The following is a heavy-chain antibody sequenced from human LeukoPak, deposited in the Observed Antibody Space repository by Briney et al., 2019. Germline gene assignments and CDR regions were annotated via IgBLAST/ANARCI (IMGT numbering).Heavy chain of an antibody. CDR3: ARDRLGVTIFSN. CDR2: IRSSSSYI. CDR1: GLTFRSYS. D-gene: IGHD3-9*01. J-gene: IGHJ4*02. Sequence: GASLRRFCATSGLTFRSYSMNWVRQATGKGLEWGSSIRSSSSYIYYADSVKGRFTISRDNAKNSLYLQMNSLRAEDTAVYYCARDRLGVTIFSNRGQGTLVTVSS. V-gene: IGHV3-21*01.